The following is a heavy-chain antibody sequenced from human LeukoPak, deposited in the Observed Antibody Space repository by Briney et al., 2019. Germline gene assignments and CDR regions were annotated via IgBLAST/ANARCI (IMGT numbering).Heavy chain of an antibody. CDR2: IIPIFGTA. D-gene: IGHD2-2*01. J-gene: IGHJ6*03. Sequence: GASVKVSCKASGGTFSSYAISWVRQAPGQGLEWMGGIIPIFGTANYAQKFQGRVTITTDESTSTAYMELSSLRSEDTAVYYCARGSDPRYCSSTSCYGNYYYYYYMDVWGKGTTVTVSS. CDR3: ARGSDPRYCSSTSCYGNYYYYYYMDV. CDR1: GGTFSSYA. V-gene: IGHV1-69*05.